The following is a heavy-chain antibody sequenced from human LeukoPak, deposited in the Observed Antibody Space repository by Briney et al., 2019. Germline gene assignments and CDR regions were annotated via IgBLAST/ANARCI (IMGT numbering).Heavy chain of an antibody. V-gene: IGHV3-7*01. J-gene: IGHJ6*02. CDR2: IKQDGSEK. CDR3: ARDPYSSGWPSYYYYGMDV. CDR1: GFTFDDYG. D-gene: IGHD6-19*01. Sequence: PGGSLRLSCAASGFTFDDYGMSWVRQAPGKGLEWVANIKQDGSEKYYVDSVKGRFTISRDNAKNSLYLQMNSLRAEDTAVYYCARDPYSSGWPSYYYYGMDVWGQGTTVTVSS.